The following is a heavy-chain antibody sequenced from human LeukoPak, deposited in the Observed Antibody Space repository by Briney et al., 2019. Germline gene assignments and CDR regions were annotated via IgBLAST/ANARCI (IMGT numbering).Heavy chain of an antibody. D-gene: IGHD2-2*01. CDR1: GYTFTSYD. Sequence: ASVKVSCKASGYTFTSYDINSVRQATGQGLEWMGWMNPNSGNTGYAQKFQGRVTMTRNTSISTAYMELSSLRSEDTAVYYCARSALRAKCMDVWGQGTTVTVSS. CDR2: MNPNSGNT. V-gene: IGHV1-8*01. CDR3: ARSALRAKCMDV. J-gene: IGHJ6*02.